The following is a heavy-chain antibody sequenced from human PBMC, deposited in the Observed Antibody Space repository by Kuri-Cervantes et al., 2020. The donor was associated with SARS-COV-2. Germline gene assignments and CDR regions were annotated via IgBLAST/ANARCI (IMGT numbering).Heavy chain of an antibody. D-gene: IGHD3-3*01. J-gene: IGHJ1*01. V-gene: IGHV1-8*02. CDR1: GYTFTSYD. Sequence: ASVKVSCKASGYTFTSYDINWVRQATGQGLEWMGWMNPNSGNTGYAQKFQGRVTMTRDTSISTAYMELSRQRSDDTAVYYCARVNLNYDFWSGYLHWGQGTLVTVSS. CDR2: MNPNSGNT. CDR3: ARVNLNYDFWSGYLH.